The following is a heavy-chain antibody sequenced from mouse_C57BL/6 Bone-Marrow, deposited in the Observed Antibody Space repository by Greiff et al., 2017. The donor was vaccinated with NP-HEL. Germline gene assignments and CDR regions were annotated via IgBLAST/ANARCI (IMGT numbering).Heavy chain of an antibody. J-gene: IGHJ3*01. Sequence: EVKLVESGGDLVKPGGSLKLSCAASGFTFSSYGMSWVRQTPDKRLEWVATISSGGSYTYYPDSVRGSFTISRDNAKTTLYLQMSSLKSEDTAMYYCARNYDGYPAWFAYWGQGTLVTVSA. CDR3: ARNYDGYPAWFAY. CDR2: ISSGGSYT. D-gene: IGHD2-3*01. CDR1: GFTFSSYG. V-gene: IGHV5-6*01.